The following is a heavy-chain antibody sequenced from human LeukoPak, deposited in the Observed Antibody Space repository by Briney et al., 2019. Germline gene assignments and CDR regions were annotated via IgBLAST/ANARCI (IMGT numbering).Heavy chain of an antibody. Sequence: SQTLSLTFAISGDSVSNNNAAWNWIRQSPSRGLEWLGRTFYRSKWYYDYAVSAKSRITINSDTSKNQFSLQLAYVTPEDTAVYYCAREGRRITGGTLSLDYWGQGTLVTVSS. J-gene: IGHJ4*02. CDR1: GDSVSNNNAA. CDR3: AREGRRITGGTLSLDY. CDR2: TFYRSKWYY. D-gene: IGHD2-8*02. V-gene: IGHV6-1*01.